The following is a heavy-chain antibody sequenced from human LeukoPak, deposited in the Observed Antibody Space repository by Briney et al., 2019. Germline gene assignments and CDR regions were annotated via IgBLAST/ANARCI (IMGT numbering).Heavy chain of an antibody. V-gene: IGHV3-30-3*01. J-gene: IGHJ3*02. CDR2: ISYDGSNK. D-gene: IGHD3-10*01. CDR1: GFAFSSYA. CDR3: ARGEVRGATDAFDI. Sequence: PGGSLRLSCAASGFAFSSYAMHWVRQAPGKGLERVAVISYDGSNKYYADSVKGRFTISRDNSKNTLYLQMNSLRAEDTAVYYCARGEVRGATDAFDIWGQGTMVTVSS.